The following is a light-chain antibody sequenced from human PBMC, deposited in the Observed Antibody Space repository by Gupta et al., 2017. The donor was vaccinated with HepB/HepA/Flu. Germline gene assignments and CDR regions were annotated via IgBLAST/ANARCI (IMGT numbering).Light chain of an antibody. V-gene: IGKV1-39*01. CDR3: QQNYSNLLT. J-gene: IGKJ3*01. CDR2: GSS. Sequence: IQMTQYPSSLSASVGDRVTITCRASQTINKNLNWYQQKPWKAPKRLIYGSSNLQSGVPSRFSGSGSGTDFTLTISSLQPEDFATYYCQQNYSNLLTFGPGTKVDSK. CDR1: QTINKN.